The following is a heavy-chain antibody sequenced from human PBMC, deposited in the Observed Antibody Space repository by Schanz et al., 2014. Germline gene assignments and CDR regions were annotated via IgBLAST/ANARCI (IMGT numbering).Heavy chain of an antibody. J-gene: IGHJ4*02. CDR2: IGTSGGT. V-gene: IGHV3-23*01. CDR1: GFTFSNYV. Sequence: EVQLLESGGGLVQPGGSLRLSCAASGFTFSNYVMSWVRQAPGKGLEWVSTIGTSGGTNYAESVKGRFTISRDNSKTTVYLQMNSLRAEDTAVYYCAKDAENTAMITDYFDYWGQGTLGTVSS. D-gene: IGHD5-18*01. CDR3: AKDAENTAMITDYFDY.